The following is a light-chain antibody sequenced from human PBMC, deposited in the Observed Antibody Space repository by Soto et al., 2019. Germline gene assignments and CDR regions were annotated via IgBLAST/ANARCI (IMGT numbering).Light chain of an antibody. CDR2: RNN. CDR3: AAWDDSLSGSYV. Sequence: QSVLTQPPSASGTPGQRVTIPCSGSSSNIGSNYVYWYQQLPGTAPKLLIYRNNQRPSGVPDRFSGSKSGTSASLAISGLRSEDEADYYCAAWDDSLSGSYVFATGSKVTVL. CDR1: SSNIGSNY. J-gene: IGLJ1*01. V-gene: IGLV1-47*01.